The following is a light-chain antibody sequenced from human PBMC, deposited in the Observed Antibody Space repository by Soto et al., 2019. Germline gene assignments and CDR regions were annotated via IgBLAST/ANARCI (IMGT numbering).Light chain of an antibody. J-gene: IGKJ2*01. Sequence: DIQMTQSPSSLSASVGDRVTITCRASQSISSYLNWYQQKPGKAPKLLIYAASSVKSGVPSRFSGSGSGTDFTLTISRLQPEVFATYYCQQSYSTPTFGQGTKLEIK. CDR3: QQSYSTPT. CDR1: QSISSY. V-gene: IGKV1-39*01. CDR2: AAS.